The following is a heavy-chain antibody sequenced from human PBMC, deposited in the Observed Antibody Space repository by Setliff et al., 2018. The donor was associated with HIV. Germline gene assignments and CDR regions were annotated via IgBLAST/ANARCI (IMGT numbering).Heavy chain of an antibody. Sequence: SETLSLTCTVSGASISSTSYYWGWIRQPPGKGLEWIGSIYYSGSTYYNPSLKSRVTISVDTSKNQFSLKLSSVTAADTAVYYCARDVNYNFWSGYYPSFDYWGQGTLVTVSS. CDR3: ARDVNYNFWSGYYPSFDY. D-gene: IGHD3-3*01. V-gene: IGHV4-39*07. CDR1: GASISSTSYY. J-gene: IGHJ4*02. CDR2: IYYSGST.